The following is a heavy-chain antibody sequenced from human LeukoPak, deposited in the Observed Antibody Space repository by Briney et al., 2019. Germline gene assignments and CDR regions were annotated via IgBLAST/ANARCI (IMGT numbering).Heavy chain of an antibody. V-gene: IGHV4-4*09. CDR2: IYTSGST. J-gene: IGHJ6*03. CDR1: GGSISSYY. Sequence: SETLSLTCTVSGGSISSYYWSWIRQPPGKGLEWIGYIYTSGSTNYNPSLKSRVTISVDTSKNQFSLKLSSVTAADTAVYYCARGGRSITMVRGVYYYYYYMDVWGKGTTVTVSS. D-gene: IGHD3-10*01. CDR3: ARGGRSITMVRGVYYYYYYMDV.